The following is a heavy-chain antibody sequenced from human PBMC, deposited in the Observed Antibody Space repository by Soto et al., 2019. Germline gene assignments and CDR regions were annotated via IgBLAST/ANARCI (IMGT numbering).Heavy chain of an antibody. Sequence: GGSLRLSCAASGFAFSEYAMNWVRQAPGKGLEWVSVISGTGRSTYYADSVKGRFTISRDNSKNTVYLHMNSLRAEDTAVYYCARAREPEYSSAIFFDIWGQGALVTAPQ. J-gene: IGHJ4*02. D-gene: IGHD5-18*01. CDR1: GFAFSEYA. CDR3: ARAREPEYSSAIFFDI. V-gene: IGHV3-23*01. CDR2: ISGTGRST.